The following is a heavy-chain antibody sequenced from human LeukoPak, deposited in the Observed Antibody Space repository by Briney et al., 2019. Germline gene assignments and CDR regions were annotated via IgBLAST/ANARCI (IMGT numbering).Heavy chain of an antibody. D-gene: IGHD3-10*01. J-gene: IGHJ4*02. Sequence: SETLSLTCIVSDHSVSTDYYWGWIRQPPGKGLEWIGSIYHSGSTYYNPSLKSRLTMSIDKSKNQFSLRLTSVTAADTAVYYCAREAYYGSGSYYKLDSVALYFDYWGQGTLVTVSS. CDR2: IYHSGST. CDR3: AREAYYGSGSYYKLDSVALYFDY. V-gene: IGHV4-38-2*02. CDR1: DHSVSTDYY.